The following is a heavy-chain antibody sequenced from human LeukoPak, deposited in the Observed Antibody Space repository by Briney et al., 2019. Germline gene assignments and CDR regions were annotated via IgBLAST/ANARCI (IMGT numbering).Heavy chain of an antibody. D-gene: IGHD4-17*01. V-gene: IGHV4-34*01. Sequence: KTSETLSLTCAVYGGSFSGYYWSWIRQPPGKGLEWIGEINHSGSTNYNPSLKSRVTISVDTSKNQFSLKLSSVTAADTAVYYCARDYGDYWGQGTLVTVSS. CDR1: GGSFSGYY. CDR2: INHSGST. J-gene: IGHJ4*02. CDR3: ARDYGDY.